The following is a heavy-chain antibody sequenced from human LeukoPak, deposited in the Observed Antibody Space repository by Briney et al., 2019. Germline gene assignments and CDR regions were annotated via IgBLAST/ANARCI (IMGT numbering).Heavy chain of an antibody. CDR1: GYTFTYRY. J-gene: IGHJ4*02. V-gene: IGHV1-45*02. Sequence: TVASVKVSCKASGYTFTYRYLHWVRQAPGQALEWMGWITPFNGNTNYAQKLQDRVTITRDRSMSTAYMELSSLRSEDTAMYYCTSMRASIAVAEYGGNFDYWGQGTLVTVSS. CDR3: TSMRASIAVAEYGGNFDY. D-gene: IGHD6-19*01. CDR2: ITPFNGNT.